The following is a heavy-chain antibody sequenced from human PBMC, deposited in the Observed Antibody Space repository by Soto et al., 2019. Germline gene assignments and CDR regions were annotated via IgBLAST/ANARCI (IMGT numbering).Heavy chain of an antibody. CDR1: GYPFTSYA. CDR2: INAGNGNT. V-gene: IGHV1-3*01. CDR3: ARDRGIQDYGMDG. J-gene: IGHJ6*02. Sequence: GASVKVSCKASGYPFTSYAMHWVRQAPGQRLEWMGWINAGNGNTKYSQKFQGRVTITRDTSASTAYMELSSLRSEDKAVYYCARDRGIQDYGMDGWGQGTTVTVSS. D-gene: IGHD5-18*01.